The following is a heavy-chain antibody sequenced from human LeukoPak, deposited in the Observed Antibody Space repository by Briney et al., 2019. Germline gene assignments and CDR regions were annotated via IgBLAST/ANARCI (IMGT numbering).Heavy chain of an antibody. V-gene: IGHV1-2*04. J-gene: IGHJ4*02. Sequence: ASVKVSCKASGYTFTGYYMHWVRQAPGQGLEWMGWINPNSGGTNYAQKFQGWVTMTRDTSISTAYMELSRLRSDDTAVYYCARGYYDSSGYFSAEYYFDYWGQGTLVTVSS. CDR2: INPNSGGT. D-gene: IGHD3-22*01. CDR3: ARGYYDSSGYFSAEYYFDY. CDR1: GYTFTGYY.